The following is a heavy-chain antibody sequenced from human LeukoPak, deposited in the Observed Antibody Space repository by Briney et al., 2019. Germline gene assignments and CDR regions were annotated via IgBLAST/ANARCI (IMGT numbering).Heavy chain of an antibody. D-gene: IGHD2-15*01. V-gene: IGHV3-23*01. CDR1: GFTFSSYA. J-gene: IGHJ5*02. Sequence: GGSLRLSCAASGFTFSSYAMSWVRQAPGKGLEWVSAISGSGGSTYYADSVKGRFTISRDNSKNTLYLQMNRLRAEDTAVYYCAKDRGGLLWMENWFDPWGQGTLVTVSS. CDR2: ISGSGGST. CDR3: AKDRGGLLWMENWFDP.